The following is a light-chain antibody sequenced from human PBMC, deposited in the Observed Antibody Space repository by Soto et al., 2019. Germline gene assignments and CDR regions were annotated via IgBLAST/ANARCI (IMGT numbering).Light chain of an antibody. CDR2: DVS. J-gene: IGLJ1*01. CDR3: CSYAGSYTYV. Sequence: QSVLTQPRSVSGSPGQSVTISCTGTSSDVGGYNYVSWYQQHPGKAPKLMIYDVSERPSGVPDRFSGSKSGNTASLTISGLPAEDEADYYCCSYAGSYTYVFATGTKLTVL. CDR1: SSDVGGYNY. V-gene: IGLV2-11*01.